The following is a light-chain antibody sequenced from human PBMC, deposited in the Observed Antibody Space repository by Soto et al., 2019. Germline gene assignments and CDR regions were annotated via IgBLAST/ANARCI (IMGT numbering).Light chain of an antibody. CDR3: CSYAGSRV. V-gene: IGLV2-23*01. Sequence: QSALTQPPSVSGSPGQSVTISCTGTSSDVGSYNRVSWYQQPPGTAPKLMIYEGSKRPSGVSNRFSGSKSGNTASLTISGLQAEDEADYYCCSYAGSRVFGTGTKLTVL. CDR1: SSDVGSYNR. CDR2: EGS. J-gene: IGLJ1*01.